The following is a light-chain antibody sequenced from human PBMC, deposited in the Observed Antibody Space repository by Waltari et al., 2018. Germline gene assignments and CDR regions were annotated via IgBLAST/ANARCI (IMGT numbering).Light chain of an antibody. CDR1: PIGTKA. CDR2: DDD. CDR3: QVWDSHTVV. Sequence: SYVLTHLSSMSVTPAQTARIVCGGRPIGTKAVHWYQRKAGQAPLLVLHDDDTRPSGIPDRFSGTNSGDTATLTISGVEAEDEADYFCQVWDSHTVVFGGGTNLTVL. V-gene: IGLV3-21*02. J-gene: IGLJ2*01.